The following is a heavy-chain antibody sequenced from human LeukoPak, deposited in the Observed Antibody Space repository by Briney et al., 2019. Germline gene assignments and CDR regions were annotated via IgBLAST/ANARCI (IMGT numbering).Heavy chain of an antibody. D-gene: IGHD2-15*01. V-gene: IGHV3-74*01. J-gene: IGHJ6*02. Sequence: PGGSLRLSCAASGLTFSSHWMHWVRQAPGKGLVWVSRITNDGSSTTYADSVKGRFTISRDNSKNTLYLQMNSLRVEDTAGYYCAKSPVPYCSGGSCYGMDVWGQGTTVTVSS. CDR3: AKSPVPYCSGGSCYGMDV. CDR2: ITNDGSST. CDR1: GLTFSSHW.